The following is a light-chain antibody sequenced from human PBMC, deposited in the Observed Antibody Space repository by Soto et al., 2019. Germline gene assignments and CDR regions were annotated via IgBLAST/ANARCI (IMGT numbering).Light chain of an antibody. CDR3: SSYAGSNYLYV. Sequence: QSVLAQPPSASGSTGQSVTISCTGTSSDVGGYNYVSWYKQHPGKAPKLMINEVSNRPSWVPDCFSGSKSGNTASLTVSGLQAEDEADYYWSSYAGSNYLYVFSTGITVTV. CDR1: SSDVGGYNY. J-gene: IGLJ1*01. V-gene: IGLV2-8*01. CDR2: EVS.